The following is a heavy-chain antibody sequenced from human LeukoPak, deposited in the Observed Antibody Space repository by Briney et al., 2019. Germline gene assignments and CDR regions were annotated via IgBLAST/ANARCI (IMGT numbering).Heavy chain of an antibody. J-gene: IGHJ5*02. CDR1: GFTFSSYA. CDR3: TRDALVPAAMGPGSWFDP. Sequence: GGSLRLSCAASGFTFSSYAMHWVRQAPGKGLEWVAVISYDGSNKYYADSVKGRFTISRDNSKNTLYLQMNSLRAEDTAVYYCTRDALVPAAMGPGSWFDPWGQGTLVTVSS. V-gene: IGHV3-30-3*01. CDR2: ISYDGSNK. D-gene: IGHD2-2*01.